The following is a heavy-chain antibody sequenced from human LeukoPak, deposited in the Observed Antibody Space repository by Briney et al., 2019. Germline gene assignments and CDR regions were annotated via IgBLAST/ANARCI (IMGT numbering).Heavy chain of an antibody. Sequence: EGSLRLSCAASGFTFSSYAMHWVRQAPGKGLEWVAVISYDGSNKYYADSVKGRFTISRDNSKNTLYLQMNSLRAEDTAVYYCARDLGDSSGYSDWGQGTLVTVSS. J-gene: IGHJ4*02. D-gene: IGHD3-22*01. V-gene: IGHV3-30-3*01. CDR1: GFTFSSYA. CDR2: ISYDGSNK. CDR3: ARDLGDSSGYSD.